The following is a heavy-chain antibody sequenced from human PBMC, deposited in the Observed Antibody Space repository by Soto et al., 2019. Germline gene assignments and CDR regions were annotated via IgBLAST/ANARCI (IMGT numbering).Heavy chain of an antibody. CDR1: GDSVSSNSAA. V-gene: IGHV6-1*01. CDR2: TYYRSKWYN. CDR3: ARDTPLYSSPYNWFAL. D-gene: IGHD6-13*01. Sequence: SQPLSLPFAISGDSVSSNSAAWNWIRQSPSRGLEWLGRTYYRSKWYNDYAVSVKSRITINPDTSKTQFSLQLNSVTPEDTVVYYCARDTPLYSSPYNWFALWGKGTRVTVYS. J-gene: IGHJ5*02.